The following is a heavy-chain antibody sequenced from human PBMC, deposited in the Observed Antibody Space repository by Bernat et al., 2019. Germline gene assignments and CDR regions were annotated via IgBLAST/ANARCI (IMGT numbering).Heavy chain of an antibody. CDR2: INSDASIT. Sequence: EVQLVESGGGLVQPGGSLRLSCAASGFTFSTYWMHWVRQAPGKGLVWVSRINSDASITSYADSVKGRFTISRDNAKNTLYLQMNSLRADDTAIYYYSTYGNGEFDYWGQGTLVTVSS. CDR1: GFTFSTYW. D-gene: IGHD4-17*01. V-gene: IGHV3-74*01. J-gene: IGHJ4*02. CDR3: STYGNGEFDY.